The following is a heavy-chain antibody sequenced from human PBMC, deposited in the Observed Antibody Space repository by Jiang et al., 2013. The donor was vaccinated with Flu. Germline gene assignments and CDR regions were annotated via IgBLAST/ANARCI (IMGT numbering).Heavy chain of an antibody. J-gene: IGHJ4*02. CDR3: ARDYCTSGFDY. CDR1: GYTFTTYA. CDR2: INAGNGET. Sequence: PGASVKLSCKASGYTFTTYAVQWVRQAPGQGLEWMGWINAGNGETKYSQRFQDRVTITRDTSASTAYMELSSLRSEDTAVYYCARDYCTSGFDYWGQGTLVTVSS. D-gene: IGHD2-8*01. V-gene: IGHV1-3*01.